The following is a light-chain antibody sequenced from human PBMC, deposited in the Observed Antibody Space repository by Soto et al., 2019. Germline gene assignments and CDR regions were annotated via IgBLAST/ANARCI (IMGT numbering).Light chain of an antibody. CDR2: AAS. Sequence: DVQITQSPFSLSATIGDRVTVACRCSQSISSWLAWYQQKPGKAPKLLIYAASTLQSGVPSRFSGSGSGTDFTLTISSLQPEDFATYYCQQLNSYPRITFGQGTRLEI. V-gene: IGKV1-5*01. J-gene: IGKJ5*01. CDR3: QQLNSYPRIT. CDR1: QSISSW.